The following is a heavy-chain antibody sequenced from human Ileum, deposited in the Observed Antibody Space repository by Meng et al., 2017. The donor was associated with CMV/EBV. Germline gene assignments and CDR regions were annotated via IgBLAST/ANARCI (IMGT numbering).Heavy chain of an antibody. V-gene: IGHV3-43*01. CDR1: GFTFDDYT. D-gene: IGHD5-18*01. J-gene: IGHJ6*02. CDR3: AKDMLKSLSGDTALATYYYYGMDV. Sequence: GESLKISCAASGFTFDDYTMHWFRQAPGKGLEWVSLISWDGGSTYYADSVKGRFTISRDNSKNSLYLQMNSLRTEDTAVYYCAKDMLKSLSGDTALATYYYYGMDVWGQGTTVTVS. CDR2: ISWDGGST.